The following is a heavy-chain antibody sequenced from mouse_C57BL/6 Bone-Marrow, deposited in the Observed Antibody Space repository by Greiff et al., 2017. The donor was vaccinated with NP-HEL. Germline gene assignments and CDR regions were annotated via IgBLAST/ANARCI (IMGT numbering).Heavy chain of an antibody. Sequence: EVMLVESGGGLVQPGGSLSLSCAASGFTFTDYYMSWVRQPPGKALEWLGFIRNKANGYTTEYSASVKGRFTISRDNSQSILYLQMNALRAEDSATYYCARYGGFRAWFAYWGQGTLVTVSA. J-gene: IGHJ3*01. V-gene: IGHV7-3*01. CDR1: GFTFTDYY. CDR3: ARYGGFRAWFAY. CDR2: IRNKANGYTT.